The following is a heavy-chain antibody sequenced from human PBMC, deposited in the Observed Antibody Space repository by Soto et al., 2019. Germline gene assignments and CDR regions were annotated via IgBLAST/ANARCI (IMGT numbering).Heavy chain of an antibody. CDR1: GFTFSDYY. CDR3: ARENEQWVAADN. Sequence: GGSLRLSCAASGFTFSDYYMSWIRQAPGKGLEWVSYITSSGSTIYYADSVKGRFTISRDNAKNSLYLQMNSLRAEDTAVYYCARENEQWVAADNWGQGTLVTVSS. J-gene: IGHJ4*02. D-gene: IGHD6-19*01. CDR2: ITSSGSTI. V-gene: IGHV3-11*01.